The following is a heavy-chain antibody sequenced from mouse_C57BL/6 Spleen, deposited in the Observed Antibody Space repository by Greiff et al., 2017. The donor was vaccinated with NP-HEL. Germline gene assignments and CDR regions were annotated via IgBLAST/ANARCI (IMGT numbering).Heavy chain of an antibody. CDR2: IDPNSGGT. D-gene: IGHD1-1*01. V-gene: IGHV1-72*01. J-gene: IGHJ2*01. CDR1: GYTFTSYW. Sequence: QVQLQPGAELVKPGASVKLSCKASGYTFTSYWMHWVKQRPGRGLEWIGRIDPNSGGTKYNEKFKSKATQTVDKPSSTAYMQRRSRTSEDSAVYDCARGTTVVATDYWGQGTTLTVSS. CDR3: ARGTTVVATDY.